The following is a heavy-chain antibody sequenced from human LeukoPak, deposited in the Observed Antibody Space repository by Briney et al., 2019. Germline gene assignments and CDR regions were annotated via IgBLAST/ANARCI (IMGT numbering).Heavy chain of an antibody. V-gene: IGHV3-30*01. Sequence: GRSLRLSCAASGFTFSSYAMHWVRQAPGKGLEWVAVISYDGSNKYYADSVKGRFTISRDNSKNTLYLQMNSLRAEDTAGYYCASGEGHRGFDYWGQGTLVTVSS. CDR1: GFTFSSYA. D-gene: IGHD3-10*01. J-gene: IGHJ4*02. CDR2: ISYDGSNK. CDR3: ASGEGHRGFDY.